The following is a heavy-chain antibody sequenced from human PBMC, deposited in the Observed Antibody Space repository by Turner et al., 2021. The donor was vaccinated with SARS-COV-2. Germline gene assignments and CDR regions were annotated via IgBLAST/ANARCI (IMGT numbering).Heavy chain of an antibody. CDR3: YRGPDAFDI. V-gene: IGHV1-2*02. D-gene: IGHD4-4*01. Sequence: QVQLVQSGAEVKNPGSSVKVSCKASGYTFTGYYMHWVRQAPGQGLEWMGWINPNSGGTNYVQKFQGRVTMTRDTSISTAYMEVSRLRSDDTAVYYCYRGPDAFDIWGQGTMVTVSS. J-gene: IGHJ3*02. CDR1: GYTFTGYY. CDR2: INPNSGGT.